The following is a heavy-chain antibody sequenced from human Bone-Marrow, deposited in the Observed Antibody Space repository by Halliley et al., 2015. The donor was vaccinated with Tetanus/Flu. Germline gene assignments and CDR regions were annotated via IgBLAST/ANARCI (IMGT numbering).Heavy chain of an antibody. V-gene: IGHV4-59*09. CDR3: ARGGGWLPDF. Sequence: EGIGNVHSIESTVYNPPLKSRVTMSLDTSKSQFSLQLNSVTSADTAAYYCARGGGWLPDFWGQGTLVTVSS. D-gene: IGHD5-12*01. CDR2: VHSIEST. J-gene: IGHJ4*02.